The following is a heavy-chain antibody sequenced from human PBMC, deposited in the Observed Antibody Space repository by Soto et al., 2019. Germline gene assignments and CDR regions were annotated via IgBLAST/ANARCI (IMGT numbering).Heavy chain of an antibody. D-gene: IGHD4-17*01. Sequence: GSLRLSCAASGFTFSDYYMSWIRQAPGKGLEWVSYISSSSSYTNYADSVKGRFTISRDNAKNSLHLQMNSLRAEDTAVYYCARDYGDYHFDYWGQGTLVTVSS. CDR2: ISSSSSYT. J-gene: IGHJ4*02. CDR3: ARDYGDYHFDY. V-gene: IGHV3-11*06. CDR1: GFTFSDYY.